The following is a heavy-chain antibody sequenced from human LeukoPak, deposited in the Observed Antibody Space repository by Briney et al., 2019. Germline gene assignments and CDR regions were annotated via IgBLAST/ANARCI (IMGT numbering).Heavy chain of an antibody. CDR1: GFTFRSYA. D-gene: IGHD3-22*01. CDR2: LSGGGGGT. CDR3: AKSDAYDTTYYFDF. Sequence: SGGSLRLSCVASGFTFRSYAMNWVRQAPGKGREWVSTLSGGGGGTYYADYVKGRFTISRDNSKSTLYLQMKSLRAEDTAVYFCAKSDAYDTTYYFDFWGQGTLVTVSS. V-gene: IGHV3-23*01. J-gene: IGHJ4*02.